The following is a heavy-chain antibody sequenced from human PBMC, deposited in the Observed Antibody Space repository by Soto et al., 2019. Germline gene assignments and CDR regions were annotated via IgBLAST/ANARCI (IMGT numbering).Heavy chain of an antibody. CDR3: ARAYGYYFAY. V-gene: IGHV4-39*07. Sequence: SETLSLTCSVSGGSISTSTFYWGWIRQSPGKGLEWIGSINYSGRTYYNPSLKSRVSISIDTSKNQFSLKLSSVTAADTAVYYCARAYGYYFAYWGQGTLVTVSS. J-gene: IGHJ4*02. CDR2: INYSGRT. D-gene: IGHD4-17*01. CDR1: GGSISTSTFY.